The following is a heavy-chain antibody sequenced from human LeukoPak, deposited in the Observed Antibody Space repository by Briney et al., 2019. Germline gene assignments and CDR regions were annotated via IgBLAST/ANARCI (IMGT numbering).Heavy chain of an antibody. CDR2: IYYSGST. Sequence: PSETLSLTCTVSGGSISSSSYYWGWIRQPPGKGLEWIGSIYYSGSTYYNPSLKSRVTISVDTSKNQFSLKLSSVTAADTAVYYCARDDGDYGSDYWGQGTLVTVSS. J-gene: IGHJ4*02. CDR1: GGSISSSSYY. D-gene: IGHD4-17*01. V-gene: IGHV4-39*07. CDR3: ARDDGDYGSDY.